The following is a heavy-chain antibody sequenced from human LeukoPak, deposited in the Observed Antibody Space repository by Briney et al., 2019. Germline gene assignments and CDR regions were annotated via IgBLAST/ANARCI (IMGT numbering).Heavy chain of an antibody. V-gene: IGHV3-33*01. CDR2: IWYDGSNK. CDR1: GFTFSSYG. Sequence: GGSLRLSCAASGFTFSSYGMHWVRQAPGKGLEWVAVIWYDGSNKYYADSVKGRFTISRDNSKNTLYLQMNSLRAEDTAVYYCARSVVGYSSSWYSDYWGQGTLVTVSS. CDR3: ARSVVGYSSSWYSDY. J-gene: IGHJ4*02. D-gene: IGHD6-13*01.